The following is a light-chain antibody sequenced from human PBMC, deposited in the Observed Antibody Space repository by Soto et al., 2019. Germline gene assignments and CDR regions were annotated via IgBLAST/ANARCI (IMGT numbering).Light chain of an antibody. J-gene: IGKJ3*01. CDR3: QQSYSTPRIT. Sequence: DTQMTQSPSSLSASVGDRVTITCRASQNIRSYLNWYQQKPGRAPTLLIYETSTLQTGVPSRFSGGGYGTDFTLTISSLQPEDFATYYCQQSYSTPRITFGPGTKVDIK. CDR1: QNIRSY. V-gene: IGKV1-39*01. CDR2: ETS.